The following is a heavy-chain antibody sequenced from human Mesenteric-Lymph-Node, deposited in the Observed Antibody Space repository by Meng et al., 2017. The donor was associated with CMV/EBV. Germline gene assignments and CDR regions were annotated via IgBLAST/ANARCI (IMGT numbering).Heavy chain of an antibody. CDR1: GFDFNTYT. CDR3: ARDLAVFGVVSDDY. J-gene: IGHJ4*02. D-gene: IGHD3-3*01. Sequence: GESLKISCTISGFDFNTYTMNWVRQAPGKGLEWVSSISRSSTYIFYADSVKGRFTISRDNAKNSLYRQMNSLRVEDTAVYYCARDLAVFGVVSDDYWGQGTLVTVSS. V-gene: IGHV3-21*06. CDR2: ISRSSTYI.